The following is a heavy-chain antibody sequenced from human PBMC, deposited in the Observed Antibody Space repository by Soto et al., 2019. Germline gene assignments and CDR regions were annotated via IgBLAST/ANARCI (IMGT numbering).Heavy chain of an antibody. Sequence: QGQLVQSGAEVKKPGASVKVSCKASGYTFTSYGISWVRQAPGQGLEWMGWISAKKGNTKYAQKFQGRVTMTTDTSTSTAYMELRGLRSDDTAVYYCAREILSPDFYFHGMDVWGQGTTVTVSS. CDR1: GYTFTSYG. V-gene: IGHV1-18*04. D-gene: IGHD2-15*01. CDR2: ISAKKGNT. J-gene: IGHJ6*02. CDR3: AREILSPDFYFHGMDV.